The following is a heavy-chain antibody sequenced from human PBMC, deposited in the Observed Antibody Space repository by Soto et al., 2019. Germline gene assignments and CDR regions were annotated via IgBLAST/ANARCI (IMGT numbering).Heavy chain of an antibody. Sequence: PSETLSLTCAAYGGSFSGYYWSWIRQPPGKELEWIGEINHSGSTNYNPSLKSRVTISVDTSKNQFSLKLSSVTAADTAVYYCARGHKLGIYYYGMDVWGQGTTVTVSS. V-gene: IGHV4-34*01. CDR3: ARGHKLGIYYYGMDV. CDR1: GGSFSGYY. CDR2: INHSGST. J-gene: IGHJ6*02. D-gene: IGHD7-27*01.